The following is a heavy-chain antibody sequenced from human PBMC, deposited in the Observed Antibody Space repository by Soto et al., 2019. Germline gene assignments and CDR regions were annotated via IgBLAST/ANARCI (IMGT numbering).Heavy chain of an antibody. J-gene: IGHJ1*01. V-gene: IGHV4-31*03. Sequence: TSETLSLTCTVSGGSISSGGYYWSWIRQHPGKGLEWIGYIYYSGSTYYNPSLKSRVTISVDTSKNQFSLKLSSVTAADTAVYYCARGLRHSGFYRSCYCDHSDFPYFWGQGTPVIGSS. D-gene: IGHD5-12*01. CDR1: GGSISSGGYY. CDR3: ARGLRHSGFYRSCYCDHSDFPYF. CDR2: IYYSGST.